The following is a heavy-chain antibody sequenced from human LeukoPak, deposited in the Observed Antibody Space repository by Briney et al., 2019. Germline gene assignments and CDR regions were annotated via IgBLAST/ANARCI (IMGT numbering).Heavy chain of an antibody. J-gene: IGHJ4*02. CDR3: ARDRDYSFDY. D-gene: IGHD4-11*01. CDR1: GFTFSSYT. V-gene: IGHV3-48*01. CDR2: IGGSGSPI. Sequence: GGSLRLSCAVSGFTFSSYTMNWIRQVPGKGLEWVSYIGGSGSPIYYADSAKGRFTISRDNAKNSLYLQMNSLRAEDTAVYYCARDRDYSFDYWGQGTLVTVSS.